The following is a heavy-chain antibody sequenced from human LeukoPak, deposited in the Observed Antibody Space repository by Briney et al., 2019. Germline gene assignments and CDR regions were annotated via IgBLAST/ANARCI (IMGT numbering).Heavy chain of an antibody. Sequence: SETLSLTCSVSGGSISSTNYYWGWIRQPPGMGLEWIGSIYYSGSTYYNPSLKSRVTISLDTSKNQFSLNLTSVTAADTAMYYCARGAYSSGSAFDYWGQGTLVSVSS. CDR1: GGSISSTNYY. V-gene: IGHV4-39*07. CDR3: ARGAYSSGSAFDY. CDR2: IYYSGST. D-gene: IGHD6-19*01. J-gene: IGHJ4*02.